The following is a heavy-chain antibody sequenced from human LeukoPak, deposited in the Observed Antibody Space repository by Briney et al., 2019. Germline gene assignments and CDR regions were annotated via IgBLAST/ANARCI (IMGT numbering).Heavy chain of an antibody. CDR3: TRRAARRQFDL. J-gene: IGHJ2*01. CDR2: INWKTGNG. CDR1: GFNFDDYA. V-gene: IGHV3-9*01. Sequence: SGRSLRLSCAVSGFNFDDYAMHWVRQAPGRGLEWVSGINWKTGNGIYADSVKGRFTISRDNAKNSLYLQMSSLRAEDTALYYCTRRAARRQFDLWGRGTLLTVSS. D-gene: IGHD6-25*01.